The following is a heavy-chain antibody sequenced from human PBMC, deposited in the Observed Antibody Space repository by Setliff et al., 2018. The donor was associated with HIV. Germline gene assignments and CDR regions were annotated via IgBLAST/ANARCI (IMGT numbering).Heavy chain of an antibody. CDR2: IYYSGST. CDR1: GGSISSGSYY. Sequence: SETLSLTCTVSGGSISSGSYYWSWIRQHPGKGLEWIGYIYYSGSTYYNPSLKSRVTISVDTSKNHFSLKLRSVTAADTAVYYCARHSVRKWFGELLRDAFDIWGQGTMVTVSS. CDR3: ARHSVRKWFGELLRDAFDI. J-gene: IGHJ3*02. D-gene: IGHD3-10*01. V-gene: IGHV4-31*03.